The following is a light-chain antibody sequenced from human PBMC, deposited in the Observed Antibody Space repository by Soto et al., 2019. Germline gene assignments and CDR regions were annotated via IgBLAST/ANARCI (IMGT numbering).Light chain of an antibody. J-gene: IGKJ4*01. V-gene: IGKV1-13*02. CDR1: QGISSA. Sequence: AIQLTQSPSSLSASVGDRVTITCRASQGISSALAWYQQKPGKATKLLIYDASSLESGVPSRFSGSGSETDFTLTIRSLQPEDFATSYCQQFNSYALTFGGGTKVEIK. CDR3: QQFNSYALT. CDR2: DAS.